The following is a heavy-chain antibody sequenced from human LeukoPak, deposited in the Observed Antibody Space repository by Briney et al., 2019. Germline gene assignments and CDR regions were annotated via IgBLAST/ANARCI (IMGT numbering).Heavy chain of an antibody. Sequence: SETLSLTCTVSGGSISSYYWSWIRQPPGKGLEWIGYIYYSGSTNYNPSLKSRVTISVDTSKNQFSLKLSSVTAADTAVYYCARLEALGYSSGWYRPANYYYYGMDVWGQGTTVTVSS. CDR3: ARLEALGYSSGWYRPANYYYYGMDV. CDR1: GGSISSYY. V-gene: IGHV4-59*01. CDR2: IYYSGST. J-gene: IGHJ6*02. D-gene: IGHD6-19*01.